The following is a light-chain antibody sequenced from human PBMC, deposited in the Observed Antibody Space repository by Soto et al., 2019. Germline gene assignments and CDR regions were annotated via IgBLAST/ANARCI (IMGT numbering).Light chain of an antibody. CDR1: QTISNY. Sequence: DIQMTQSPSTLSASIGDRVAITCRASQTISNYLAWYQLKPGKAPKFLIYSVSTLESGVPSRFSGAGSGTEFSLTISSRQPDDFVTYYCQQYKSYPWTFGQGTRVQIK. V-gene: IGKV1-5*03. CDR3: QQYKSYPWT. J-gene: IGKJ1*01. CDR2: SVS.